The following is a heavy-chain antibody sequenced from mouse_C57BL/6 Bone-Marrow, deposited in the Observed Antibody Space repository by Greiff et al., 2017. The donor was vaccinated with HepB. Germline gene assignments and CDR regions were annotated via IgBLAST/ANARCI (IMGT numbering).Heavy chain of an antibody. CDR1: GYTFTSYW. D-gene: IGHD1-1*01. Sequence: QVQLQQPGAELVKPGASVKMSCKASGYTFTSYWITWVKQRPGQGLEWIGDIYPGSGSTNYNEKFKSKATLTVDTSSSTAYMQLSSLTSEDSAVYDCARSSPYCGSGHYYAMDFWGQGTSVTVSS. V-gene: IGHV1-55*01. CDR2: IYPGSGST. J-gene: IGHJ4*01. CDR3: ARSSPYCGSGHYYAMDF.